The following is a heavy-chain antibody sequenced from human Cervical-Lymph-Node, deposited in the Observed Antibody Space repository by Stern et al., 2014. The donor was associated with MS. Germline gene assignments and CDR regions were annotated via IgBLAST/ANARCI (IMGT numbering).Heavy chain of an antibody. CDR1: GDTFSSYA. CDR3: ALRRSYYVY. CDR2: LIPFFGAT. J-gene: IGHJ4*02. D-gene: IGHD4-11*01. Sequence: VQLLQSGSEVKKPGPSVKVSCKPSGDTFSSYALSWVRQAPGQGLEWVGGLIPFFGATRYGQKFQGRVTITPEESTGTAFMELTNLTSDDTAVYYCALRRSYYVYWGQGTLITVSS. V-gene: IGHV1-69*01.